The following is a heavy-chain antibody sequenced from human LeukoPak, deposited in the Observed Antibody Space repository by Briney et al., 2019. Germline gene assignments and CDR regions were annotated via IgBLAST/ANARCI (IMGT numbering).Heavy chain of an antibody. CDR2: IKQDGSEK. Sequence: GGSLRLSCAASGFTFSSYWMSWVRQAPGKGLEWVANIKQDGSEKYYVDSVKGRFTISRDNAKNSLYLQMNSLRAEDTAVYYCARGLNIVVVVAASNWFDPWGQGTLVTVSS. D-gene: IGHD2-15*01. CDR3: ARGLNIVVVVAASNWFDP. V-gene: IGHV3-7*01. CDR1: GFTFSSYW. J-gene: IGHJ5*02.